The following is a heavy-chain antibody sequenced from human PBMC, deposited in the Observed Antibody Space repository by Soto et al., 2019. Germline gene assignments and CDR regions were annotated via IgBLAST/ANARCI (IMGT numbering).Heavy chain of an antibody. V-gene: IGHV3-7*01. D-gene: IGHD3-22*01. J-gene: IGHJ6*03. CDR2: IKHDGSEK. CDR1: GFTFSSYW. Sequence: EVQLVESGGGLVQPGGSLRLSCAASGFTFSSYWMTWVRQAPGKGLEWVANIKHDGSEKQYVDSVKGRFTISRDNAKNSLYLQMNSLRAEDTAVYYCADSGSYTDVWGKGTKVIVSS. CDR3: ADSGSYTDV.